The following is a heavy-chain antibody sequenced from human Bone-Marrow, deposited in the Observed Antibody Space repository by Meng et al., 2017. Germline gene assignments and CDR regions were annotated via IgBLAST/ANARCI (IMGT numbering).Heavy chain of an antibody. Sequence: GESLKISCAASGFTFSSYGMHWVRQAPGKGLEWVAVICCDGSNKYYADSVKGRFTISRDNAKNSLYLQMNSLRAEDTAVYYCARDRRAAGTKYYYGMYVWGQGTTVTVSS. CDR3: ARDRRAAGTKYYYGMYV. D-gene: IGHD6-13*01. CDR1: GFTFSSYG. J-gene: IGHJ6*02. CDR2: ICCDGSNK. V-gene: IGHV3-33*01.